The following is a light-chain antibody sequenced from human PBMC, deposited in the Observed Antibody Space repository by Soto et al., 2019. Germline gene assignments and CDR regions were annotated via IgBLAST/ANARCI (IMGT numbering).Light chain of an antibody. Sequence: EIVMTQAPATLSVSLGERATLSCRASQRVSSNLAWYQQKPGQAPRLLIYDTSSRATGISARFSGSGSGTEFTLTISSLQSEDFAVYYCQQYNNWPPYTFGQGTKLEIK. CDR1: QRVSSN. CDR3: QQYNNWPPYT. CDR2: DTS. J-gene: IGKJ2*01. V-gene: IGKV3-15*01.